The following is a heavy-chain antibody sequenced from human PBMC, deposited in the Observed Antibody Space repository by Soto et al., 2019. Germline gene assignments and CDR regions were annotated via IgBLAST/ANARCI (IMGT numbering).Heavy chain of an antibody. J-gene: IGHJ4*02. D-gene: IGHD2-21*01. CDR2: ISGSGGST. Sequence: QPGGSLRLSCAASGFTFSSYAMSWVRQAPGKGLEWVSAISGSGGSTYYADSVKGRFTISRDNSKNTLYLQMNSLRAEDTAVYYCATPTNIVVLSAKSGGYWGRGTLVTVSS. CDR3: ATPTNIVVLSAKSGGY. V-gene: IGHV3-23*01. CDR1: GFTFSSYA.